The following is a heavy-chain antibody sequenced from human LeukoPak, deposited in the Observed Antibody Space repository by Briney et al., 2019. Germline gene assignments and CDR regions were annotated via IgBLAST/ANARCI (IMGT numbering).Heavy chain of an antibody. CDR3: ARHSPYSSWYRWYFDL. CDR2: INDSGTT. V-gene: IGHV4-59*08. J-gene: IGHJ2*01. D-gene: IGHD6-13*01. CDR1: GASISRNY. Sequence: SETLSLTCTVSGASISRNYWAWLWQPPGKGLEWIGYINDSGTTYYSPSLESRVTISGDTSKDQLSLRLSSVTAADTAVYYCARHSPYSSWYRWYFDLWGRGTLVTVSS.